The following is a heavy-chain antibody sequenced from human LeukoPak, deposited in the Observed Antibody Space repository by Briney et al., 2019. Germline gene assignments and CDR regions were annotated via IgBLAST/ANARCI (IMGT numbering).Heavy chain of an antibody. CDR2: IFYSGST. D-gene: IGHD6-19*01. Sequence: PSETLSLTCTVSGGSLSSSSYYWGWIRQPPGKGLEWIGSIFYSGSTYYNPSLQSRVTISVDTSKDQFSLKLSSVTAADTAVYYCARHMGSSGWYMWFDPWGQGTLVTVSS. J-gene: IGHJ5*02. V-gene: IGHV4-39*01. CDR3: ARHMGSSGWYMWFDP. CDR1: GGSLSSSSYY.